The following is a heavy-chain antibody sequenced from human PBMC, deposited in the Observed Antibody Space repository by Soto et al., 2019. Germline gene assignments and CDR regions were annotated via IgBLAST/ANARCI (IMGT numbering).Heavy chain of an antibody. CDR2: IYYSGST. CDR1: GGSISSSSYY. D-gene: IGHD2-2*01. V-gene: IGHV4-39*01. J-gene: IGHJ5*02. CDR3: ARHKARGYCSSTSCRINWFDP. Sequence: SETLSLTCTVSGGSISSSSYYWGWIRQPPGKGLEWIGSIYYSGSTYYNPSLKSRVTISVDTSKNQFSLKLGSVTAADTSVYYCARHKARGYCSSTSCRINWFDPWGQGTLVTVSS.